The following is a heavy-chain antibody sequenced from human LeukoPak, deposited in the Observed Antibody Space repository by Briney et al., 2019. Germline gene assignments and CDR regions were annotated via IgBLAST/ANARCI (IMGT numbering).Heavy chain of an antibody. Sequence: SVKVSCKASGGTLSSYAISWVRQAPGQGLEWIGRIIPIFGTANYAQKFQGRVTITADKSTSTAYMELSSLRSEDTAVYYCARGGYCSGGSCYKPCDYWGQGTLVTVSS. CDR1: GGTLSSYA. J-gene: IGHJ4*02. V-gene: IGHV1-69*06. CDR3: ARGGYCSGGSCYKPCDY. D-gene: IGHD2-15*01. CDR2: IIPIFGTA.